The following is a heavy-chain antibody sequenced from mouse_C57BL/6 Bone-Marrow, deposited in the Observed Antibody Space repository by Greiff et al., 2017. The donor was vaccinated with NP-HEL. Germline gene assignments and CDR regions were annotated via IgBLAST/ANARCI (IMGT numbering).Heavy chain of an antibody. D-gene: IGHD1-1*01. Sequence: EVKVVESGGGLVQPGGSLSLSCAASGFTFTDYYMSWVRQPPGKALEWLGFIRNKANGYTTEYSASVKGRFTISRDNSQSILYLQMNALRAEDSATYYCARWGYYGFAYWGQGTLVTVSA. CDR1: GFTFTDYY. V-gene: IGHV7-3*01. CDR3: ARWGYYGFAY. J-gene: IGHJ3*01. CDR2: IRNKANGYTT.